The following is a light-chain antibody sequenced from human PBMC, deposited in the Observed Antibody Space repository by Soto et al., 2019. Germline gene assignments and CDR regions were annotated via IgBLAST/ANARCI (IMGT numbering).Light chain of an antibody. CDR3: SSYTSSSTLV. J-gene: IGLJ2*01. CDR2: EVS. V-gene: IGLV2-14*01. Sequence: QSVLPRPASVSGSPGQSITISCTGTSSDVGGYNYVSWYQQHPGKAPKLMIYEVSNRPSGVSNRFSGSKSGNTASLTISGLLAEDEADYYCSSYTSSSTLVFGGGTKVTVL. CDR1: SSDVGGYNY.